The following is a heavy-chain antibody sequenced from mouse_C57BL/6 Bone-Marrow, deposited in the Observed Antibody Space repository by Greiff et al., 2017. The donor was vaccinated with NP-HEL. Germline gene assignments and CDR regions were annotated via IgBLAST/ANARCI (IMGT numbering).Heavy chain of an antibody. Sequence: EVQLQQSGPELVKPGASVKISCKASGYTFTDYYMNWVKQSHGKSLEWIGAFHPHHCGTRSNQKFTVPATLTVDKSSSTAYMELRSLTSEDSAVYYCARCHYYGSSHWYFDVWGTGTTVTVSS. V-gene: IGHV1-26*01. CDR3: ARCHYYGSSHWYFDV. CDR2: FHPHHCGT. CDR1: GYTFTDYY. J-gene: IGHJ1*03. D-gene: IGHD1-1*01.